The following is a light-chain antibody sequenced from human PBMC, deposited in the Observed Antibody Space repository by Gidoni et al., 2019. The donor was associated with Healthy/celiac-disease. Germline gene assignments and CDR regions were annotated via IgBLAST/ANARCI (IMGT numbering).Light chain of an antibody. CDR2: DAS. CDR3: QQRSNWPGT. J-gene: IGKJ1*01. V-gene: IGKV3-11*01. CDR1: QRVSSY. Sequence: EIVLRQSPATLSLSPGERATLSCRASQRVSSYLAWYKQKPGQAPRLLIYDASNRATGIPARFSGSGSGTAFTLTIRSLEPEDFAVYYCQQRSNWPGTFGQGTKVEIK.